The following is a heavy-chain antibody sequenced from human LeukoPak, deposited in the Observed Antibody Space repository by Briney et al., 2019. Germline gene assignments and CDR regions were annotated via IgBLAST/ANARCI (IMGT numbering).Heavy chain of an antibody. Sequence: GGSLRLSCAASGFTFSSYAMHWVRQAPGKGLEWVASINEEGSEIHYVDSVKGRFTISRDNAKNSLYLQMNSLRAEDTAVYYCARDRHGSGSWWSCPDAFDIWGQGTMVTVSS. CDR2: INEEGSEI. CDR1: GFTFSSYA. D-gene: IGHD3-10*01. V-gene: IGHV3-7*01. CDR3: ARDRHGSGSWWSCPDAFDI. J-gene: IGHJ3*02.